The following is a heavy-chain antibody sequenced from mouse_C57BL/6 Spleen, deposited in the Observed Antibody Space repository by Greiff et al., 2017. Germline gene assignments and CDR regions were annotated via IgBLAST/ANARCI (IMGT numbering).Heavy chain of an antibody. J-gene: IGHJ2*01. CDR1: GYTFTDYY. Sequence: VQLQQSGPVLVKPGASVKMSCKASGYTFTDYYMNWVKQSHGKSLEWIGVINPYNGGTSYNQKFKGKATLTVDKSSSTAYMELNSLTAEDSAVYYCARTRDFDYWGQGTTLTVSS. V-gene: IGHV1-19*01. CDR2: INPYNGGT. CDR3: ARTRDFDY.